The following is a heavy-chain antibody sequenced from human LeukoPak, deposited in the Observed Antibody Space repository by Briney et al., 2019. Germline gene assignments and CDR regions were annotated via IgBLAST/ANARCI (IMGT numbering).Heavy chain of an antibody. V-gene: IGHV4-39*01. CDR1: YGSISSNNYY. CDR2: IYYGGST. Sequence: KPSETLSLTCTVSYGSISSNNYYWGWIRQPPGKGLEWIGIIYYGGSTYYNPTLESRVTMSVDTSKNQFSLKLSSVTAADTAVYYCARLGEYSSPFDHWGQGTLVTVSS. CDR3: ARLGEYSSPFDH. D-gene: IGHD6-6*01. J-gene: IGHJ4*02.